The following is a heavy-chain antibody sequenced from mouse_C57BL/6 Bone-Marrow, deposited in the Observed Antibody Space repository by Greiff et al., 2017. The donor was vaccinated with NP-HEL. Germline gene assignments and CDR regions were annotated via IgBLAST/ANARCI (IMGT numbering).Heavy chain of an antibody. Sequence: LVESGAELARPGASVKLSCKASGYTFTSYGISWVKQRAGQGLEWIGEIYPRSGNTYYNEKFKGKATLTADKSSSTAYMELRSLTSEDSAVYFCARYGGAMDYWGQGTSVTVSS. CDR1: GYTFTSYG. CDR3: ARYGGAMDY. J-gene: IGHJ4*01. D-gene: IGHD1-1*02. CDR2: IYPRSGNT. V-gene: IGHV1-81*01.